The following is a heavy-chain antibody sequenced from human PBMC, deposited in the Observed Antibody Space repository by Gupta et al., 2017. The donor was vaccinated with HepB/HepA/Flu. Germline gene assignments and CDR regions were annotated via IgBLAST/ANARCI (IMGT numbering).Heavy chain of an antibody. CDR1: GFTFSTCA. V-gene: IGHV3-30-3*01. CDR3: ARGAYGSGSYIVAY. Sequence: GGGVVQPARSLRLSCAASGFTFSTCAMHWVRQAPGKGLEWVAHISYDGSNKYYADSVKGRFTVSRDNSKSTLYLQMNSLRAEDTAIYYCARGAYGSGSYIVAYWGQGTLVTVSS. J-gene: IGHJ4*02. CDR2: ISYDGSNK. D-gene: IGHD3-10*01.